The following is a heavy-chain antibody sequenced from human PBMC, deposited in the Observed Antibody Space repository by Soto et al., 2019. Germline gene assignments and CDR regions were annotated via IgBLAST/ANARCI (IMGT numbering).Heavy chain of an antibody. CDR2: LTGSGGNT. CDR1: GFTFRSYA. D-gene: IGHD2-2*01. CDR3: AGGGTSGNYAFDI. Sequence: DVQLLESGGGLVQPGGSLRLSCAASGFTFRSYAMSWVRQAPGKGLAWVSSLTGSGGNTYYADTVKGRFTISRDNSRDPLYLEMNSPRREDTALYYCAGGGTSGNYAFDIWGQGTLVTGSS. J-gene: IGHJ3*02. V-gene: IGHV3-23*01.